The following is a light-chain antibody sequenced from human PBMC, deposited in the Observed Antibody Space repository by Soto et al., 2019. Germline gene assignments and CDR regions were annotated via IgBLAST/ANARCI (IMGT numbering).Light chain of an antibody. CDR3: LQYNSNSFS. CDR2: EAS. CDR1: QSISTW. V-gene: IGKV1-5*03. J-gene: IGKJ2*03. Sequence: DIQMTQSPSTLSASVGDRVTITCRASQSISTWLAWYQQKPGKAPKLLIYEASNLQSGVPSRFSGSGSGTAFTLTIGSLQPDDFATYFCLQYNSNSFSFGQGTKLEIK.